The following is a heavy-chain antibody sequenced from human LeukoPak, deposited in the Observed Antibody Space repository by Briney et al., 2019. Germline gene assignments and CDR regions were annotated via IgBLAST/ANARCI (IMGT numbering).Heavy chain of an antibody. J-gene: IGHJ4*02. CDR3: KRNYYDSSGYYPEFDY. Sequence: PSETLSLTCAVYGGSFSGYYWSWIRQPPGKGLEWIGEINHSGSTNYNPSLKSRVTISVGTSKNQFSLKLSSVTAADTAVYYCKRNYYDSSGYYPEFDYWGQGTLVTVSS. V-gene: IGHV4-34*01. CDR2: INHSGST. CDR1: GGSFSGYY. D-gene: IGHD3-22*01.